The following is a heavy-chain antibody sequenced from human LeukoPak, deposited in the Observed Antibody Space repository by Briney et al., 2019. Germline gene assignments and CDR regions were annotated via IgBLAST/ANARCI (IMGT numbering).Heavy chain of an antibody. CDR2: IYYSGST. J-gene: IGHJ4*02. Sequence: PSETLSLTCTVSGGSISSYYWSWIRQPPGKGLEWIGYIYYSGSTNYNPSLKSRVTISVDTSKNQSSLKLSSVTAADTAVYYCARVLRGYSFDYWGQGTLVTVSS. V-gene: IGHV4-59*01. CDR1: GGSISSYY. CDR3: ARVLRGYSFDY. D-gene: IGHD3-10*01.